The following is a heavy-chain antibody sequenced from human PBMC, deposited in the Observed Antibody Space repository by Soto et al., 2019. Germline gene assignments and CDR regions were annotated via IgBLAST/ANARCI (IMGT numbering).Heavy chain of an antibody. J-gene: IGHJ5*02. Sequence: ASVKVSCKASGYTFTSHDINWVRQAPGQGLQWMGWMNTNLSATDSAQAFKGRVTLTWNTSISTAYLELTSLKSDDTAVYYCAREVVEGGSIWFDPWGQGTLVTVSS. D-gene: IGHD2-15*01. CDR3: AREVVEGGSIWFDP. V-gene: IGHV1-8*01. CDR2: MNTNLSAT. CDR1: GYTFTSHD.